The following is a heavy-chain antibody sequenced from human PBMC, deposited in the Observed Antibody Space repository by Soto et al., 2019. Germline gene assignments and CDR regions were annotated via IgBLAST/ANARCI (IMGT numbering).Heavy chain of an antibody. J-gene: IGHJ3*02. CDR3: ARDLTNSGYSYGYNDAFDI. Sequence: GSLRLSCAASGFTFSSYSMNWVRQAPGKGLEWVSSISSSSYIYYADSVKGRFTISRDNAKNSLYLQMNSLRAEDTAVYYCARDLTNSGYSYGYNDAFDIWGQGTMVTVSS. CDR1: GFTFSSYS. V-gene: IGHV3-21*01. D-gene: IGHD5-18*01. CDR2: ISSSSYI.